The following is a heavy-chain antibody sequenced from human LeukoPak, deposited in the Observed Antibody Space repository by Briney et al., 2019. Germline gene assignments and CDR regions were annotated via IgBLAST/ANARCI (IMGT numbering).Heavy chain of an antibody. CDR2: INHSGST. J-gene: IGHJ3*02. Sequence: PSETLSLTCAVYGGSFSGYYWSWIRQPPGKGLEWIGEINHSGSTNYNPSLKSRVTISVDTSKNQFSLKLSSVTAADTAVYYCARVPTYYYDSSGYPHAFDIWGQGTMVTVSS. CDR1: GGSFSGYY. D-gene: IGHD3-22*01. CDR3: ARVPTYYYDSSGYPHAFDI. V-gene: IGHV4-34*01.